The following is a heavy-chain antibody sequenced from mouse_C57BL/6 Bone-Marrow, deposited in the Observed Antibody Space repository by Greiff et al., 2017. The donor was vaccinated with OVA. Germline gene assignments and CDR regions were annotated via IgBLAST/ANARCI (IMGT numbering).Heavy chain of an antibody. J-gene: IGHJ3*01. Sequence: VQLQQSGAELVRPGTSVKVSCKASGYAFTNYLIEWVKQRPGQGLAWIGVINPGSGGTNYNEKFKGKATLTADKSSSTAYMQLSSLTSEDSAVYFCARDYYYPFAYWGQGTLVTVSA. V-gene: IGHV1-54*01. CDR1: GYAFTNYL. CDR3: ARDYYYPFAY. CDR2: INPGSGGT. D-gene: IGHD1-1*01.